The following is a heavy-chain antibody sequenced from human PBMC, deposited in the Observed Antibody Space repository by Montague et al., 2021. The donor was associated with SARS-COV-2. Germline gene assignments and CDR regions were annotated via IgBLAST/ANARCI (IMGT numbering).Heavy chain of an antibody. V-gene: IGHV4-34*01. CDR3: ARNLWYYYDSSGYYLDY. CDR1: GGSFSGYY. J-gene: IGHJ4*02. CDR2: INHSGST. D-gene: IGHD3-22*01. Sequence: SETLSLTCAVYGGSFSGYYWSWIRQPPGKGLEWIGEINHSGSTNYNPSLKSRVTILVDTSKNQFSLKLSSVTAADTAVYYCARNLWYYYDSSGYYLDYWGQGTLVTVSS.